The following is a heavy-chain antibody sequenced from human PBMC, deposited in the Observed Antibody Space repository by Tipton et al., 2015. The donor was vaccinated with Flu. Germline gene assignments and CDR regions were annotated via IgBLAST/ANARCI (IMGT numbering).Heavy chain of an antibody. D-gene: IGHD5-18*01. V-gene: IGHV1-2*02. CDR2: INPNSGGT. CDR3: ARDRVDSFGYFAL. Sequence: QVQLVQSGAEVKKPGASVKVSCKTSGYTFTGYYMHWVRQAPGQGLEWMGWINPNSGGTNFAQEFQGRVTMTRDTSISTAYMELSRLRSDDTAVYYCARDRVDSFGYFALWGQGTLVTVSS. J-gene: IGHJ4*02. CDR1: GYTFTGYY.